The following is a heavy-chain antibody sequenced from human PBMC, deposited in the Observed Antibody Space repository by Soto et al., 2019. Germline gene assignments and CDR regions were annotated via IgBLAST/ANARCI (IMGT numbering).Heavy chain of an antibody. J-gene: IGHJ5*02. CDR1: GFTFSSYE. CDR2: ISSSGSTI. Sequence: PGGSLRLSCAASGFTFSSYEMNWVRQAPGKGLEWVSYISSSGSTIYYADSVKGRFTISRDNAKNSLYLQMNSLRAEDTAVYYCAREMELHRSGWFDHWGQGTLVTVSS. D-gene: IGHD1-7*01. CDR3: AREMELHRSGWFDH. V-gene: IGHV3-48*03.